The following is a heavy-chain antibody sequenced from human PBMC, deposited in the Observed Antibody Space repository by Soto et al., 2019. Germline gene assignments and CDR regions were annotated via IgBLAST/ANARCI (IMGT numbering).Heavy chain of an antibody. J-gene: IGHJ6*03. CDR3: ARYKRFLEWLGPINNYYYYMDV. CDR1: GGSFSGYY. CDR2: INHSGST. Sequence: PSETLSLTCAVYGGSFSGYYWSWIRQPPGKGLEWIGEINHSGSTNYNPSLKSRVTISVDTSKNQFSLKLSSVTAADTAVYYCARYKRFLEWLGPINNYYYYMDVWGKGTTVTVSS. D-gene: IGHD3-3*01. V-gene: IGHV4-34*01.